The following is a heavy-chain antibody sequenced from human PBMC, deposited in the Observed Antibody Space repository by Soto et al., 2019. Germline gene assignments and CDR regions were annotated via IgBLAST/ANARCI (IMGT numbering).Heavy chain of an antibody. V-gene: IGHV3-33*08. CDR3: ARSRLTGDAFDI. D-gene: IGHD7-27*01. CDR1: GFTFSSYG. CDR2: IWYDGSNK. Sequence: GGSLRLSCAASGFTFSSYGMHWVRQAPGKGLEWVAVIWYDGSNKYYADSVKGRFTISRDNSKNTLYLQMNSLRAEDTAVYYCARSRLTGDAFDIWGQGTMVTVSS. J-gene: IGHJ3*02.